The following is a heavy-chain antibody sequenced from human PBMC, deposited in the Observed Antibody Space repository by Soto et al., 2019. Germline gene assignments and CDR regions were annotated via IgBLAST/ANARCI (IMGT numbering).Heavy chain of an antibody. CDR3: ARVVVAASKDAFDI. V-gene: IGHV3-21*01. Sequence: GGSLRLSCAASGFTFSSYSMNWVRQAPGKGLEWVSSISSSSSYIYYADSVKGRFTISRDNAKNSLYLQMNSLRAEDTAVYYCARVVVAASKDAFDIWGQGTMVTVSS. CDR2: ISSSSSYI. CDR1: GFTFSSYS. D-gene: IGHD2-15*01. J-gene: IGHJ3*02.